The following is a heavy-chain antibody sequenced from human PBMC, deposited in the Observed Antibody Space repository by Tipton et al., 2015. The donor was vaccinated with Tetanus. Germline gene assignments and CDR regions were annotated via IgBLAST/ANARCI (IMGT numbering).Heavy chain of an antibody. D-gene: IGHD1-1*01. CDR2: IYSSGRT. V-gene: IGHV4-4*07. J-gene: IGHJ4*03. CDR1: GDSLKNYY. Sequence: LRLSCTVTGDSLKNYYWSWIRQSAGKGLEWIGRIYSSGRTDYNPSFESRVVINVDTANNQFTLRLTSVLAADAAVYYCAREGRHNFYDSFDKWGQGVMVTVSS. CDR3: AREGRHNFYDSFDK.